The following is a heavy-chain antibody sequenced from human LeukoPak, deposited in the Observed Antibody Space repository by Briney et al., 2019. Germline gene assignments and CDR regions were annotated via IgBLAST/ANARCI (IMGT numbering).Heavy chain of an antibody. Sequence: ASVKVSCKTSGYTFTADYLYWVRQAPGQGLEWMGGISPNSGGTYYAQNFQGRVTMTRDKSISTAYMELSSLTSDDTAMYFCASLRVRKLDYWGQGTQVTVSS. J-gene: IGHJ4*02. CDR1: GYTFTADY. V-gene: IGHV1-2*02. CDR3: ASLRVRKLDY. CDR2: ISPNSGGT. D-gene: IGHD1-14*01.